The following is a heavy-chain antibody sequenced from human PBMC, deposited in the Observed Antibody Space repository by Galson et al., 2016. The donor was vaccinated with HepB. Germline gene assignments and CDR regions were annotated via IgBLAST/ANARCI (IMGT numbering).Heavy chain of an antibody. CDR3: ARRRCTGGSCYSDY. CDR2: ISNDGKNK. V-gene: IGHV3-30*04. J-gene: IGHJ4*02. CDR1: GFTFSAYG. D-gene: IGHD2-8*02. Sequence: SLRLSCAASGFTFSAYGMHWVRQAPGKGLESVAVISNDGKNKNYAHSLRGRFTISRDNPKNTLSLQMNSLRTEDTAVYYCARRRCTGGSCYSDYWGQGTLVTVSS.